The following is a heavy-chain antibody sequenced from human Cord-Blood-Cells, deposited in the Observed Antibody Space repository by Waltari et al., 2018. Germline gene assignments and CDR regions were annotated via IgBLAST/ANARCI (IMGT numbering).Heavy chain of an antibody. CDR3: AGGGFRPIDY. V-gene: IGHV5-51*01. J-gene: IGHJ4*02. CDR1: GYSFTSYW. D-gene: IGHD3-16*01. Sequence: EVQLVQSGAEVKKPGESLKISCKGSGYSFTSYWIGWVRQMPGKGREWMGDMYPGGLDTRNGPSFKGQVHISGDKVIRTAYLEWRSLKAADTAMYYWAGGGFRPIDYWGQGTLVTVSS. CDR2: MYPGGLDT.